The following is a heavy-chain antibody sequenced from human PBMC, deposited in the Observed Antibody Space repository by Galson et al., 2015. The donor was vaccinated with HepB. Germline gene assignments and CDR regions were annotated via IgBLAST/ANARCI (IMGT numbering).Heavy chain of an antibody. Sequence: SLRLSCAASGFTFSSYWMSWVRQAPGKGLEWVANIKQDGSEKYYVDSVKGRFTISRDNAKNSLYLQMNSLRAEDTAVYYCARDKPATYSSSSGYFQHWGPGPLVTVSS. D-gene: IGHD6-6*01. J-gene: IGHJ1*01. CDR3: ARDKPATYSSSSGYFQH. CDR2: IKQDGSEK. V-gene: IGHV3-7*01. CDR1: GFTFSSYW.